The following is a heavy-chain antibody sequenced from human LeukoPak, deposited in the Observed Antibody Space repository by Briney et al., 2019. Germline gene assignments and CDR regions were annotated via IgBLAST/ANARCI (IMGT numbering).Heavy chain of an antibody. V-gene: IGHV3-7*01. Sequence: PGGSLRLSCAASGFTFSSYWMSWVRQAPGKWLEWVANIKKDGSEKYYVDSVKGRFTISRDNAKTSLYLQMNSLRAEDTAVYYCASRYSGYDYYYYYYMDVWGKGTTVTVSS. D-gene: IGHD5-12*01. CDR3: ASRYSGYDYYYYYYMDV. CDR1: GFTFSSYW. CDR2: IKKDGSEK. J-gene: IGHJ6*03.